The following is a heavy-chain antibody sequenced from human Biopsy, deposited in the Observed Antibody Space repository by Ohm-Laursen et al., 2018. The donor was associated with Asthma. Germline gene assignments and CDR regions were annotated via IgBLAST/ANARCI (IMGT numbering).Heavy chain of an antibody. J-gene: IGHJ4*02. CDR3: AKEVFPGWELRRGPDS. D-gene: IGHD1-26*01. Sequence: LRLSCSASGFTFSNYGMHWVRQAPGKGLDWVAVISFDGTNRNYTDSVKGRFTISRDNSRNTLHLEMNSLRAEDTAVYFCAKEVFPGWELRRGPDSWGQGTLVTVSS. V-gene: IGHV3-30*18. CDR1: GFTFSNYG. CDR2: ISFDGTNR.